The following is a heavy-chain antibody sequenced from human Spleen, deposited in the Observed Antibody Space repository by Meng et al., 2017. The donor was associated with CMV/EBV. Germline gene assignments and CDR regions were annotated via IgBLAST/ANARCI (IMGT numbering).Heavy chain of an antibody. CDR2: ISAYNGNT. CDR1: GYTFTSYG. J-gene: IGHJ4*02. D-gene: IGHD3-16*01. Sequence: SCKASGYTFTSYGISWVRQAPGQGLEWMGWISAYNGNTNYAQNFQGRVTLTRDTSISTVYMDLSSLRSDDTAVYYCTRGTILLGLDYWGQGTLVTVSS. V-gene: IGHV1-18*01. CDR3: TRGTILLGLDY.